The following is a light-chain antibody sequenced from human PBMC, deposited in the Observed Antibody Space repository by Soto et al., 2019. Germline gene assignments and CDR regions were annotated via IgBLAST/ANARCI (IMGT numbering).Light chain of an antibody. J-gene: IGLJ2*01. CDR2: EVN. V-gene: IGLV2-14*01. CDR1: SSDVGGYNY. CDR3: SSYTTSSTLVV. Sequence: QSALTQPASVSGSPGQSITISCTGTSSDVGGYNYVSWFQQHPGTAPKLMIYEVNNRPSGVSNRFSGSKYGNTASLIISGLQAEDEAAYYCSSYTTSSTLVVFGGGTQLTVL.